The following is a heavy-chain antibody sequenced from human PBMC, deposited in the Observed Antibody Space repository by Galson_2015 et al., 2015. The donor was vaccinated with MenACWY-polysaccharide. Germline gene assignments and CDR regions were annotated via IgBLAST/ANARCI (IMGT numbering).Heavy chain of an antibody. V-gene: IGHV3-23*01. CDR1: GFTFSSYA. Sequence: SLRLSCAASGFTFSSYAMNWVRQAPGKGQEWVSAISDSDGRTYYADSVKGRFTISRANSRNTLYLHMNSLRAEDTAVYYCAKAHIAARPDRRMVYYYYMDVWGKGTTVTVSS. CDR2: ISDSDGRT. J-gene: IGHJ6*03. CDR3: AKAHIAARPDRRMVYYYYMDV. D-gene: IGHD6-6*01.